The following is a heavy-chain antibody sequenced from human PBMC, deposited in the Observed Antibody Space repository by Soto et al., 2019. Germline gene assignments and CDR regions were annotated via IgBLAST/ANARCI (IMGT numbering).Heavy chain of an antibody. J-gene: IGHJ4*02. CDR3: ARGPLRFDY. Sequence: SETLSLTCAVSGGSFTDYYWTWIRQPPGKGLKRIEEISHSGSTNYTPSHKSRVTISVDTSRNQFSLKLSSVTAADTAVYYCARGPLRFDYWGQGTLVTVSS. V-gene: IGHV4-34*01. CDR1: GGSFTDYY. CDR2: ISHSGST. D-gene: IGHD3-3*01.